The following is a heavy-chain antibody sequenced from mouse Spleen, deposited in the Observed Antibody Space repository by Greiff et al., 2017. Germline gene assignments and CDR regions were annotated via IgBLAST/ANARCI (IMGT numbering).Heavy chain of an antibody. CDR2: IHPNSGST. D-gene: IGHD2-13*01. V-gene: IGHV1-64*01. CDR1: GYTFTSYW. CDR3: ARWGGDYGVDY. J-gene: IGHJ2*01. Sequence: QVQLQQPGAELVKPGASVKLSCKASGYTFTSYWMHWVKQRPGQGLEWIGMIHPNSGSTNYNEKFKSKATLTVDKSSSTAYMQLSSLTSEDSAVYYCARWGGDYGVDYWGQGTTLTVSS.